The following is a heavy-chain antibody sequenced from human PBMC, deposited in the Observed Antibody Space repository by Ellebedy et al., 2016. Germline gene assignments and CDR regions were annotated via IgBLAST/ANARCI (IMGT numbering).Heavy chain of an antibody. CDR2: ISWDGGST. CDR1: GFTFDDYA. V-gene: IGHV3-43D*03. J-gene: IGHJ4*02. Sequence: GGSLRLSXAASGFTFDDYAMHWVRQAPGKGLEWVSLISWDGGSTYYADSVKGRFTISRDNSKNSLYLQMNSLRAEGTALYYCAKAAIVGATTGWGQGTLVTVSS. D-gene: IGHD1-26*01. CDR3: AKAAIVGATTG.